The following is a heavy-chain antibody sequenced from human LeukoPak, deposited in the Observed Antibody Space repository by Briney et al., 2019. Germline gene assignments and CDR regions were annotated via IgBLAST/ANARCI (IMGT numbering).Heavy chain of an antibody. CDR1: GGSISSGGYS. Sequence: PSETLSLTCAVSGGSISSGGYSGSWIRQPPGKGLEWIGCIYHSGSTYYNPSLKSRVTISVDRSKNQFSLKLSSVTAADTAVYYCASGSWRDSSEDYWGQGTLVTVSS. CDR2: IYHSGST. D-gene: IGHD3-22*01. V-gene: IGHV4-30-2*01. J-gene: IGHJ4*02. CDR3: ASGSWRDSSEDY.